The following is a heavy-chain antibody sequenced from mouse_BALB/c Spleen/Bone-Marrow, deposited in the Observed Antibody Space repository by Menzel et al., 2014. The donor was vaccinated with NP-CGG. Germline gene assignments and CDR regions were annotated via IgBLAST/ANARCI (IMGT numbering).Heavy chain of an antibody. CDR2: ISDGGSYT. J-gene: IGHJ1*01. CDR3: ARDSYYYGSSYWYFDV. CDR1: GFTFSDYY. Sequence: EVQGVESGGGSVKPGGSLKLSCAASGFTFSDYYMYWVRQTPEKRLEWVATISDGGSYTYYPDSVKGRFTISRDNAKNNLYLQMTSLKSEDTAMYYCARDSYYYGSSYWYFDVWGAGTTVTVSS. V-gene: IGHV5-4*02. D-gene: IGHD1-1*01.